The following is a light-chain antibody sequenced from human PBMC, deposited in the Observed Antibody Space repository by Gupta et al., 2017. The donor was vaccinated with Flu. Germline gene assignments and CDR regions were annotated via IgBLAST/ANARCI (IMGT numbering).Light chain of an antibody. V-gene: IGKV1-39*01. J-gene: IGKJ1*01. CDR2: AAS. CDR3: QHSDSTPTWT. Sequence: DIQMTQSPSSLSASVGDRVTITCRASQSISSYLNWYQQKPGKAPKLLIYAASSLQSGVPSRFSGSGSGTDFTLTISSRQPEDFATYYCQHSDSTPTWTFGQGTKVEIK. CDR1: QSISSY.